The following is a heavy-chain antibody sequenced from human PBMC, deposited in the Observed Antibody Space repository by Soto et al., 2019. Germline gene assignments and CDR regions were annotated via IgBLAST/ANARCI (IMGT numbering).Heavy chain of an antibody. D-gene: IGHD1-1*01. J-gene: IGHJ6*02. V-gene: IGHV1-69*01. Sequence: QVQLVQSGAEGKKPGTSVKVSCKVSGGTFSSYAISWVRQATGQGLAWMGEIISIFGTAMYAQKFQGRVTMTADEAASTAYMELSSLRSDDTAVYYCARGGKERFRGSGMDVWGQGTTVTVSS. CDR2: IISIFGTA. CDR1: GGTFSSYA. CDR3: ARGGKERFRGSGMDV.